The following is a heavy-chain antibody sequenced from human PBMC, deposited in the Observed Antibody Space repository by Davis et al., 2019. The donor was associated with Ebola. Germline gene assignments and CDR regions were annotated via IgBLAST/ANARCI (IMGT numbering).Heavy chain of an antibody. CDR2: INHSGST. CDR1: GGSFSGYY. D-gene: IGHD4-17*01. Sequence: PGGSLRLSCAVYGGSFSGYYWSWIRQPPGKGLEWIGEINHSGSTNYNPSLKSRVTISVDTSKNQFSLKLSSVTAADTAVYYCARYIPTVTTLGGFDYWGQGTLVTVSS. CDR3: ARYIPTVTTLGGFDY. V-gene: IGHV4-34*01. J-gene: IGHJ4*02.